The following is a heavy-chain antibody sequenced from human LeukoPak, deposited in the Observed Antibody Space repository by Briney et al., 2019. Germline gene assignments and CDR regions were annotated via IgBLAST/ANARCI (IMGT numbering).Heavy chain of an antibody. Sequence: GGSLRLSCAASGFTFSDYYMSWIRQAPAKGLEGVSYISSSGSTIYYADSVKGRFTISRDNAKTSLYLQMNRLRAEDTAVYYCARGSHVLRYFAWLPPFDYWGQGTLVTVSS. D-gene: IGHD3-9*01. CDR1: GFTFSDYY. CDR2: ISSSGSTI. CDR3: ARGSHVLRYFAWLPPFDY. V-gene: IGHV3-11*01. J-gene: IGHJ4*02.